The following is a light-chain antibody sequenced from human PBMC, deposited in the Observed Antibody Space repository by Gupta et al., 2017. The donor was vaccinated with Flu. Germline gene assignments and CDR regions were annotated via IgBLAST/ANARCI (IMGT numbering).Light chain of an antibody. CDR2: DVS. CDR3: SSYTSSSTYVV. CDR1: SSDVGGYNY. Sequence: SSDVGGYNYVSWYQQHPGKAPKLMIYDVSNRPSGVSNRFSGSKSGNTASLTISGLQAEDEDDYYCSSYTSSSTYVVFGGGTKLTVL. V-gene: IGLV2-14*04. J-gene: IGLJ2*01.